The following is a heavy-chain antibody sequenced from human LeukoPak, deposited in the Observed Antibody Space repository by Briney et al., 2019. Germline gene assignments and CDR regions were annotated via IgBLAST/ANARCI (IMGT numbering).Heavy chain of an antibody. CDR3: TVDTDYFEGLGSPRPALNDY. CDR2: ISSSSGDI. V-gene: IGHV3-21*01. CDR1: GFSFSTYS. J-gene: IGHJ4*02. Sequence: PGGSLRLSCAASGFSFSTYSMNWVRQAPGKGPEWVSSISSSSGDIYYGDSVKGRFTISRDNAKNSLYLQMNSLRVEDTAVYFCTVDTDYFEGLGSPRPALNDYWGQGTLVTVSS. D-gene: IGHD3-22*01.